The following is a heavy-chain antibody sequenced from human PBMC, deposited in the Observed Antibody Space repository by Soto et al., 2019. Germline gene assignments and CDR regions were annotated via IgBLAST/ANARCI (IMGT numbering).Heavy chain of an antibody. Sequence: PGGSLRLSCAASGFTFSSYSMNWVRQAPGKGLEWVSSISSSSSYIYYADSVKGRFTISRDNAKNSLYLQMNSLRAEDTAVYYCARAAPQYCSGGSCRDYWGQGTLVTVSS. CDR3: ARAAPQYCSGGSCRDY. J-gene: IGHJ4*02. CDR2: ISSSSSYI. D-gene: IGHD2-15*01. CDR1: GFTFSSYS. V-gene: IGHV3-21*01.